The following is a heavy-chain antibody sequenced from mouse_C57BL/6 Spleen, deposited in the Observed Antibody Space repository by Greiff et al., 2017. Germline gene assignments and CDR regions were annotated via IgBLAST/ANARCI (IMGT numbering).Heavy chain of an antibody. J-gene: IGHJ3*01. CDR3: ARAYYSNSWFAY. V-gene: IGHV1-55*01. CDR1: GYTFTSYW. D-gene: IGHD2-5*01. Sequence: QVQLQQPGAELVKPGASVKMSCKASGYTFTSYWITWVKQRPGQGLEWIGDIYPGSGSTNYNEKFKSKATLTVDTSSSTAYMQLSSLTSEDSAVYYWARAYYSNSWFAYWGQGTLVTVSA. CDR2: IYPGSGST.